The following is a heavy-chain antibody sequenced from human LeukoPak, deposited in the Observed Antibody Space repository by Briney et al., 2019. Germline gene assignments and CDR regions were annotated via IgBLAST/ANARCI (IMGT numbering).Heavy chain of an antibody. CDR3: ARFLSSMVRGVRYYYGMDV. Sequence: GASVKVSCKASGYTFTSYDINWVRQATGQGLEWMGWMNPNSGNTGYAQKFQGRVTMTRNTSISTAYMELSSLRSGDTAVYYCARFLSSMVRGVRYYYGMDVWGQGTTVTVSS. D-gene: IGHD3-10*01. J-gene: IGHJ6*02. V-gene: IGHV1-8*01. CDR2: MNPNSGNT. CDR1: GYTFTSYD.